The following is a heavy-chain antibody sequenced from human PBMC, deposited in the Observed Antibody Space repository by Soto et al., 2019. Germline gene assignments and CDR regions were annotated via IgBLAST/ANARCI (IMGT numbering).Heavy chain of an antibody. D-gene: IGHD2-15*01. CDR1: GYTFTSYD. V-gene: IGHV1-8*01. J-gene: IGHJ4*02. Sequence: QVQLVQSGAEVKKPGASVKVSCKASGYTFTSYDINWVRQATGQGLEWMGWMNPISGNTGYAQKFQGRVTMTRNTSISTAYMELSSLRSEDTAVYYCARERCSGGSCYFDYWGQGTLVTVSS. CDR2: MNPISGNT. CDR3: ARERCSGGSCYFDY.